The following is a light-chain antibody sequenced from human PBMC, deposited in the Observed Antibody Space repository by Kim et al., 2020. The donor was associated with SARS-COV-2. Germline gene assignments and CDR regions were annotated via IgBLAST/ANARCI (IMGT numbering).Light chain of an antibody. V-gene: IGLV4-60*03. CDR3: ETWDSNTRV. CDR2: LEGSGSY. Sequence: SVKLTCTLSSGHSGYIIAWHQQQPGKAPRYLMRLEGSGSYNKGSGVPDRFSGSSSGADRYLTISNLQSEDEADYYCETWDSNTRVFGGGTQLTVL. J-gene: IGLJ3*02. CDR1: SGHSGYI.